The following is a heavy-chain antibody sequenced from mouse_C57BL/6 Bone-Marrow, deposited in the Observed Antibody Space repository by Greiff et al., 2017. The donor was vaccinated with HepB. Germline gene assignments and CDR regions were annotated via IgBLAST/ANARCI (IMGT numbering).Heavy chain of an antibody. V-gene: IGHV5-12*01. CDR2: ISNGGGST. CDR3: ARQDDGYPWFAY. D-gene: IGHD2-3*01. CDR1: GFTFSDYY. J-gene: IGHJ3*01. Sequence: DVKLVESGGGLVQPGGSLKLSCAASGFTFSDYYMYWVRQTPEKRLEWVAYISNGGGSTYYPDTVKGRFTISRDNAKNTLYLQMSRLKSEDTAMYYCARQDDGYPWFAYWGQGTLVTVSA.